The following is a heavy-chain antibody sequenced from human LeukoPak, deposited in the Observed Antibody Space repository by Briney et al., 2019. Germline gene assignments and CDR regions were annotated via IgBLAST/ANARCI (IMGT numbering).Heavy chain of an antibody. CDR2: IYYSGST. D-gene: IGHD4-23*01. J-gene: IGHJ4*02. CDR1: GXSISTYY. CDR3: ARDPGYGGNLFDY. Sequence: SETLSLTCTVSGXSISTYYRSWIRQAPGKGLKSIGYIYYSGSTNYNPSLKSRVTISVDTSKNQFSLRLSSVTAADTAVYYCARDPGYGGNLFDYWGQGTLVTVSS. V-gene: IGHV4-59*01.